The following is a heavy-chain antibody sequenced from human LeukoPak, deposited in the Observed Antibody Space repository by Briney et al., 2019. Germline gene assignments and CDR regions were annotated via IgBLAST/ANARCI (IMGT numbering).Heavy chain of an antibody. J-gene: IGHJ5*02. CDR1: GGSISSYY. CDR2: IYYSGTT. V-gene: IGHV4-59*01. D-gene: IGHD3-22*01. CDR3: ARGPGSSGYFGHRTDP. Sequence: SETLSLTCTVSGGSISSYYWSWIRQPPGKGLEWIGYIYYSGTTNYNPSLKSRVTISVDTSKNQFSLRLSSVTAADTAVYYCARGPGSSGYFGHRTDPWGQGTLVSVSS.